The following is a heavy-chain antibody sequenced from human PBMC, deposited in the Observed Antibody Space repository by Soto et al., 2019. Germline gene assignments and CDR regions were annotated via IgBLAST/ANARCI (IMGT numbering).Heavy chain of an antibody. CDR3: ARRVGTAMPGNYYFDY. D-gene: IGHD5-18*01. J-gene: IGHJ4*02. V-gene: IGHV4-31*03. Sequence: PSETLSLTCTVSGGSISSGGYYWSWIRQHPGKGLEWIAYIYYSGSTYYNPSLKSRVTISVDTSKNQFSLKLSSVTAADTAVYYCARRVGTAMPGNYYFDYWGQGTLVTVSS. CDR2: IYYSGST. CDR1: GGSISSGGYY.